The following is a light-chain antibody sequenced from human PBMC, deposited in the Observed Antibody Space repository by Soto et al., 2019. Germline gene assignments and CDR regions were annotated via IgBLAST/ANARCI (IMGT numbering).Light chain of an antibody. Sequence: PGERATLSCRASQSLRSGDLACYQQIPGQAPGLLIYGASSRATGIPDGFSGSGSGTDFNLTVSRLAPEDFAVYYCQQYDTLPRTFGQGTKVEIK. CDR1: QSLRSGD. V-gene: IGKV3-20*01. CDR2: GAS. CDR3: QQYDTLPRT. J-gene: IGKJ1*01.